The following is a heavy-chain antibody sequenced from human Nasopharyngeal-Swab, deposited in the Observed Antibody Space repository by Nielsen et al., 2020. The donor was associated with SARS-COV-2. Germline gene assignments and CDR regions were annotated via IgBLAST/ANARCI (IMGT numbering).Heavy chain of an antibody. J-gene: IGHJ6*03. Sequence: SETLSLTCTVSDGSISSYYWSWIRQPPGKGLEWIGYIYYSGSTNYNPSLKSRVTISVDTSKNQFSLKLSSVTAADTAVYYCARGGYNSYYYYYYYYMDVWGKGTTVTVSS. V-gene: IGHV4-59*01. CDR3: ARGGYNSYYYYYYYYMDV. CDR1: DGSISSYY. CDR2: IYYSGST. D-gene: IGHD1-1*01.